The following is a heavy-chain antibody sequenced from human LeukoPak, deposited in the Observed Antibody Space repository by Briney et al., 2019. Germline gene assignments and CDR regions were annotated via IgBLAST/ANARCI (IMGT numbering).Heavy chain of an antibody. CDR1: GGSISSYY. Sequence: SETLSLTCTVSGGSISSYYWSWIRQPAGKGLEWIGRIYTSGSTNYNPSLKSRVTISVDTSKNQFSLKLSSVTAADTAVYCCARDGVVGAKVYWGQGTLVTVSS. V-gene: IGHV4-4*07. CDR3: ARDGVVGAKVY. CDR2: IYTSGST. J-gene: IGHJ4*02. D-gene: IGHD1-26*01.